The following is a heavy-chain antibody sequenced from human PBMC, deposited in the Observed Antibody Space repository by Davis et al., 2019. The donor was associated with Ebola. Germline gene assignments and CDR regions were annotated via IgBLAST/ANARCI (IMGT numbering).Heavy chain of an antibody. CDR3: ARDRSGYDFSPTTA. J-gene: IGHJ5*02. V-gene: IGHV3-7*01. CDR1: GFTFSSYW. Sequence: PGGSLTLSCAASGFTFSSYWMSWVRQAPGQGLEWVANIKQDGSEKYYVDSVKGRFTISRDNAKNSLYLQMNSLRAEDTAVYYCARDRSGYDFSPTTAWGQGTLVTVSS. CDR2: IKQDGSEK. D-gene: IGHD5-12*01.